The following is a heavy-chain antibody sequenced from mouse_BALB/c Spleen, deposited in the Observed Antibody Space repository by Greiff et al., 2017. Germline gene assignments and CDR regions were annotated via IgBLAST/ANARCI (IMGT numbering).Heavy chain of an antibody. CDR1: GFAFSSYD. CDR2: LSSGGGST. Sequence: EVKGVESGGGLVKPGGSLKLSCAASGFAFSSYDMSWVRQTPEKRLEWVAYLSSGGGSTYYPDTVKGRFTISRDNAKNTLYLQMSSLKSEDTAMYYCTRDQRAYGKGDWFAYWGQGTLVTVSA. J-gene: IGHJ3*01. V-gene: IGHV5-12-1*01. D-gene: IGHD2-1*01. CDR3: TRDQRAYGKGDWFAY.